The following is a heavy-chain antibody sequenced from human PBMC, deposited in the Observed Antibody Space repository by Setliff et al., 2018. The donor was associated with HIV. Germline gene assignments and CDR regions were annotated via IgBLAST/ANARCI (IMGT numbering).Heavy chain of an antibody. D-gene: IGHD1-20*01. J-gene: IGHJ5*02. CDR2: INQDRTT. CDR3: ARVRFSFNNVRCFDL. CDR1: RGSFSHYY. Sequence: PSETLSLTCAVYRGSFSHYYWTWIRQSPGKGLEWIAEINQDRTTFYNPSLKSRLIMSLDTSRNGVSLRLNSVTAADTATYFCARVRFSFNNVRCFDLWGQGTRVTVSS. V-gene: IGHV4-34*01.